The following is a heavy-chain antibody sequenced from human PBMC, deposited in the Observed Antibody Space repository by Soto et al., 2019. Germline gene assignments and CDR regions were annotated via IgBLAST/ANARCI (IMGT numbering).Heavy chain of an antibody. D-gene: IGHD6-25*01. CDR1: GDSVSSNTAS. V-gene: IGHV6-1*01. Sequence: SQTLSLTCAISGDSVSSNTASWNWIRQSPSRGLEWLGRTYFRSKWYNDYAVSVKSRIIINPDTSNNQFSLQLNSVTPEDTAVYFCAKGDNLGPKTGYHFHPWGQGIMVTVS. J-gene: IGHJ5*02. CDR3: AKGDNLGPKTGYHFHP. CDR2: TYFRSKWYN.